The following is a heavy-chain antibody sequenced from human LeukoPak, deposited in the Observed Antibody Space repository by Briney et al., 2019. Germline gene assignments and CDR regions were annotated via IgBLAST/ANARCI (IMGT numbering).Heavy chain of an antibody. D-gene: IGHD3-22*01. CDR1: GFTFSSYW. CDR2: INSDGSST. V-gene: IGHV3-74*01. Sequence: GGSLRLSCAASGFTFSSYWMHWVHQAPGKGLVWVSRINSDGSSTSYADSVKGRFTISRDNAKNTLYLQMNSLRAEDTAVYYCARIGSGYSEFDYWGQGTLVTVSS. J-gene: IGHJ4*02. CDR3: ARIGSGYSEFDY.